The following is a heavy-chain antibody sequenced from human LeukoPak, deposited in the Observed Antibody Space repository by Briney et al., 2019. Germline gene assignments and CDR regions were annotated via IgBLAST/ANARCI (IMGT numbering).Heavy chain of an antibody. V-gene: IGHV4-59*12. Sequence: SETLSLSCTVSGGSIRSYYWSWIRQPPGKGLECIGYIYYIGSTNYNPSLKSRVTISLDTSKNQFSLKLSSVTAADTAVYYCARAHGSGTYYYYYGMDVWGQGTTVTVSS. J-gene: IGHJ6*02. D-gene: IGHD3-10*01. CDR1: GGSIRSYY. CDR2: IYYIGST. CDR3: ARAHGSGTYYYYYGMDV.